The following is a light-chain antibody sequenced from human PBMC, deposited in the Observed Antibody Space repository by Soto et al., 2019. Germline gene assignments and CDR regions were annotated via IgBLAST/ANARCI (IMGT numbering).Light chain of an antibody. Sequence: QLVLTQPASLPGSPGQSITISCTGTSTDIGSYNYVSWYQQHPGKAPKLMIFDVSYRPSGISDRFSGSKSGNTASLTISGLQPEDEADYYCSSYGASSTLFGGGTKLTVL. CDR2: DVS. CDR3: SSYGASSTL. J-gene: IGLJ2*01. CDR1: STDIGSYNY. V-gene: IGLV2-14*03.